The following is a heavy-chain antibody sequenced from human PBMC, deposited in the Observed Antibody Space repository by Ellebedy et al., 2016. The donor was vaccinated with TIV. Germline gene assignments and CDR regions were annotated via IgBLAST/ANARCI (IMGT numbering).Heavy chain of an antibody. CDR3: AKVTPPLLGATES. V-gene: IGHV3-23*01. Sequence: GGSLRLXCAASGFTFSTHAMSWVRQAPRKGLERVSSIGASGTTIYYADSVKGRFIISRDNSKNTLYLQMNSLRADDTAVYYCAKVTPPLLGATESWGQGTLVTVSS. J-gene: IGHJ5*02. CDR2: IGASGTTI. CDR1: GFTFSTHA. D-gene: IGHD1-26*01.